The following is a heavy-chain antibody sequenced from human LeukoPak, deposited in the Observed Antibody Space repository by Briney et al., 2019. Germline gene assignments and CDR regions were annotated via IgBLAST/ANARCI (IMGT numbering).Heavy chain of an antibody. CDR1: GFTFSAYA. Sequence: GRSLRLSCAASGFTFSAYAMHWVRQAPGKGLEWVAVISYDGSNKYYADSVKGRFTISRDNSKNTLYLQMNSLRAEDTAVYYCAANMDVWGKGTTVTVSS. V-gene: IGHV3-30-3*01. J-gene: IGHJ6*03. CDR3: AANMDV. CDR2: ISYDGSNK.